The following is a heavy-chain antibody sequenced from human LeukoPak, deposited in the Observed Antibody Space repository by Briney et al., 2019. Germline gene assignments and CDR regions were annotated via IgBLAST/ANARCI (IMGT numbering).Heavy chain of an antibody. D-gene: IGHD6-19*01. CDR3: AKDLSSGWSDWYYYMDV. V-gene: IGHV3-30*18. Sequence: GGSLRLSCAASGFTFSSYGMHWVRQAPGKGLEWVAVISYDGSNKYYADSVKGRFTISRDNSKNTPYLQMNSLRAEDTAVYYCAKDLSSGWSDWYYYMDVWGKGTTVTVSS. CDR1: GFTFSSYG. CDR2: ISYDGSNK. J-gene: IGHJ6*03.